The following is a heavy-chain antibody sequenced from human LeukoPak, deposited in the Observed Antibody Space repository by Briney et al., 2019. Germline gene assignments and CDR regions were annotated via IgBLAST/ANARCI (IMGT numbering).Heavy chain of an antibody. J-gene: IGHJ4*02. V-gene: IGHV3-23*01. Sequence: GGSLRLSCAASRFTFSSYGMSWVRQAPGKGLEWVSSISGDGGSTFYVDSVKGRFTISRDNSKNTLYLQMKSLRVEDTALYYCAKSGSGGGYYWGQGALVIVSS. CDR1: RFTFSSYG. CDR2: ISGDGGST. CDR3: AKSGSGGGYY. D-gene: IGHD3-10*01.